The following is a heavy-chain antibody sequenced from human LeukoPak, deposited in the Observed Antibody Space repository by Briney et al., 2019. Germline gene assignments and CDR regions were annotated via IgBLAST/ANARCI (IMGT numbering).Heavy chain of an antibody. D-gene: IGHD3-10*01. CDR3: ASSRSGSYYKYYFDY. V-gene: IGHV1-69*13. J-gene: IGHJ4*02. CDR1: GGTFSSYA. Sequence: ASVKVSCKASGGTFSSYAISWVRQAPGQGLEWMGGIIPILGTANYAQKFQGRVTITADESTSTAYMELSSLRSEDTAVYYCASSRSGSYYKYYFDYWGQGTLVTVSS. CDR2: IIPILGTA.